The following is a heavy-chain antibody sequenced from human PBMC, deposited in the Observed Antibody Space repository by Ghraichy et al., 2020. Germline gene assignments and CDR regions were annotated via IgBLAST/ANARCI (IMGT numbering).Heavy chain of an antibody. V-gene: IGHV3-30-3*01. Sequence: GGSLRLSCAASGFTFSSYAMHWVRQAPGKGLEWVAVISYDGSNKYYADSVKGRFTISRDNSKNTLYLQMNSLRAEDTAVYYCARGSTGLLWFGDPVDYWGQGTLVTVSS. D-gene: IGHD3-10*01. J-gene: IGHJ4*02. CDR2: ISYDGSNK. CDR1: GFTFSSYA. CDR3: ARGSTGLLWFGDPVDY.